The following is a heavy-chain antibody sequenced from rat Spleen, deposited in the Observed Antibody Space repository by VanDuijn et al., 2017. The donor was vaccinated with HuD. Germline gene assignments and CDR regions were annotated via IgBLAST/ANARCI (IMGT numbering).Heavy chain of an antibody. CDR2: ISYDGSST. CDR3: ARQRYYSSYMGWFAY. J-gene: IGHJ3*01. CDR1: GFTFSDYN. V-gene: IGHV5-7*01. D-gene: IGHD1-2*01. Sequence: EVQLVESGGGLVQPGRSLKLSCAASGFTFSDYNMAWVRQSPKKGLEWVATISYDGSSTYYRDSVKGRFTISRDNAKSTLYLQMDSLRSEDTATYYCARQRYYSSYMGWFAYWGQGTLVTVSS.